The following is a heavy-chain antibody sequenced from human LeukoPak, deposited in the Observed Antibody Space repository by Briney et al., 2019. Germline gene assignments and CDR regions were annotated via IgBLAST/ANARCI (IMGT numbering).Heavy chain of an antibody. CDR2: FDPEDGET. D-gene: IGHD2-2*01. Sequence: ASVTVSCTVSGYTLTELSMHWVRQAPGKGLEWMGGFDPEDGETIYAQKFQGRVTMTEDTSTDTAYMELSSLRSEDTAVYYCATSFDCSSTSCYYYYYGMDVWGQGTTVTVSS. V-gene: IGHV1-24*01. CDR3: ATSFDCSSTSCYYYYYGMDV. J-gene: IGHJ6*02. CDR1: GYTLTELS.